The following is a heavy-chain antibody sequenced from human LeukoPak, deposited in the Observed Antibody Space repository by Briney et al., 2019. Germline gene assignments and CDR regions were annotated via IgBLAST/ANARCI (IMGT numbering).Heavy chain of an antibody. D-gene: IGHD2-2*02. CDR2: IYHSGST. V-gene: IGHV4-38-2*02. J-gene: IGHJ4*02. CDR1: GYSISSDYY. Sequence: PSETLSLTCTVSGYSISSDYYWGWIRQPPGKGLEWIGSIYHSGSTYYNPSLKSRVTISVDTSKNQFSLKLSSVTAADTAVYYCARDSPTADIVVVPAAILIDWGQGTLVTVSS. CDR3: ARDSPTADIVVVPAAILID.